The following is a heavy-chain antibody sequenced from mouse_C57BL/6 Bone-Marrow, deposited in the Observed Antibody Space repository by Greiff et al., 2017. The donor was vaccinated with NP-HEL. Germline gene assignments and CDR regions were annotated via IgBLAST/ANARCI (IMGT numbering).Heavy chain of an antibody. Sequence: QVQLQQSGAELVRPGTSVKLSCKASGYTFTSYWMHWVKQRPGQGLEWIGVIDPSDSYTNYNQKFKGKATLTVDTSSSTAYMQLSSLTSEDSAVYYCARKYDGYYPLFDYWGQGTTLTVSS. CDR3: ARKYDGYYPLFDY. V-gene: IGHV1-59*01. D-gene: IGHD2-3*01. J-gene: IGHJ2*01. CDR1: GYTFTSYW. CDR2: IDPSDSYT.